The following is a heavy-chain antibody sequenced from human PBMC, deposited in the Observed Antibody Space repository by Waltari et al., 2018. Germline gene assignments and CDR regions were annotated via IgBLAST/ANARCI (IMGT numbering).Heavy chain of an antibody. J-gene: IGHJ2*01. Sequence: QVQLQESGPGLVKPSQTLSLTCTVSGGSISSGSYYWSWIRQPAGKGLEWIGRIYTSGSTNYNPSRKSRVTISVDTSKNQFSLKLSSVTAADTAVYYCARESNYYDSSGYYYVWYFDLWGRGTLVTVSS. CDR3: ARESNYYDSSGYYYVWYFDL. CDR1: GGSISSGSYY. D-gene: IGHD3-22*01. V-gene: IGHV4-61*02. CDR2: IYTSGST.